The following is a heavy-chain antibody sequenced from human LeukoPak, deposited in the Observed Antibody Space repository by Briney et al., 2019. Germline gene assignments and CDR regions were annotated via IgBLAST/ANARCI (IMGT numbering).Heavy chain of an antibody. D-gene: IGHD5-18*01. CDR2: INPNSGGT. J-gene: IGHJ4*02. Sequence: GALRKLCCEESGNTVTGNYMHLRRHATGQRLEWMGWINPNSGGTNYAQKFQGRVTMTRDTSISTAYMELSRLRSDDTAVYYCAREGKRSGYSYGFDYWGQGTLVTVSS. V-gene: IGHV1-2*02. CDR3: AREGKRSGYSYGFDY. CDR1: GNTVTGNY.